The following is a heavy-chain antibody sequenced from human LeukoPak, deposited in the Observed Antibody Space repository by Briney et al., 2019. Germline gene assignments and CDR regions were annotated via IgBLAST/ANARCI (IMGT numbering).Heavy chain of an antibody. CDR1: GGSISSSNFY. CDR2: IYYSGST. D-gene: IGHD3-10*01. V-gene: IGHV4-39*07. Sequence: SETLSLTCTVSGGSISSSNFYWGWIRQPPGKGLEWIGSIYYSGSTYYNPSLKSRVTMSVDTSKTQFSLKLSSVTAADTAVYYCARHGYYGSGIQTLYYYYMDVWGKGTTVTISS. CDR3: ARHGYYGSGIQTLYYYYMDV. J-gene: IGHJ6*03.